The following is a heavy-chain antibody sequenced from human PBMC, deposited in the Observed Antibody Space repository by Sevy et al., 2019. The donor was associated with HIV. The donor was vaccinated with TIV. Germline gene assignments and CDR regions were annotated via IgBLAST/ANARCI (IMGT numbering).Heavy chain of an antibody. CDR2: SYYSGSS. CDR3: AGFEYGDYTNLFDS. V-gene: IGHV4-39*01. J-gene: IGHJ5*01. CDR1: GGSISSSSYY. Sequence: SETLSLTCTVSGGSISSSSYYWGWIRQPPGKGLEWIGNSYYSGSSYYNPSLNSRVTISVVTSKNQFSLKLASVTAVDTAVYYCAGFEYGDYTNLFDSWGQGTMVTVSS. D-gene: IGHD2-21*01.